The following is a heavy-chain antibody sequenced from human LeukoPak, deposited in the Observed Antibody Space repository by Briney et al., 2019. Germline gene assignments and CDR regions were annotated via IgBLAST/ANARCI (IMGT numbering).Heavy chain of an antibody. V-gene: IGHV3-30*01. CDR3: ARVEERRDGYNFHFDY. Sequence: GRSLRLSCAASGFTFSSYAMHWVRQAPGKGLEWVAVISYDGSNKYYADSVKGRFTISRDNSKNTLYLQMNSLRAEDTAVYYCARVEERRDGYNFHFDYWGQGTLVTVPS. D-gene: IGHD5-24*01. CDR1: GFTFSSYA. J-gene: IGHJ4*02. CDR2: ISYDGSNK.